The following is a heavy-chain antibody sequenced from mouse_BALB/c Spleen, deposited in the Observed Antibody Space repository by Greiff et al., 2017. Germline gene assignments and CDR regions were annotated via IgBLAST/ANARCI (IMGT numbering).Heavy chain of an antibody. CDR1: GYSFTGYY. D-gene: IGHD3-2*01. V-gene: IGHV1-31*01. CDR3: AKDSSGVY. J-gene: IGHJ2*01. CDR2: INPYNGAT. Sequence: VQLQQSGPELVKPGASVKISCKASGYSFTGYYMHWVKQSHVKSLEWIGRINPYNGATSYNQNFKDKASMTVDKSSSTAYMELHSLTSEDSAVYYCAKDSSGVYWGQGTTLTVSS.